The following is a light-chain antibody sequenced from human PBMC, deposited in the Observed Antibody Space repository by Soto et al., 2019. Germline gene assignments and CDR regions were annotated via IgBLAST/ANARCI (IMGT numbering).Light chain of an antibody. V-gene: IGKV1-39*01. CDR2: AAS. Sequence: DIQMTQSPSSLSASVGDRVTITCRASQSISSYLHWYQQKPGKAPKLLIYAASNLQSGVPSRFSGSGSGTDFTLTISSLQPEDFATYYCQQSYSTPRTFGQGTKVDI. J-gene: IGKJ1*01. CDR1: QSISSY. CDR3: QQSYSTPRT.